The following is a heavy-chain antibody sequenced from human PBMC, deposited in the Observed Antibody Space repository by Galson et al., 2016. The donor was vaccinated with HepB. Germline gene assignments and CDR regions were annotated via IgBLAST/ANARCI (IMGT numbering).Heavy chain of an antibody. CDR3: ARGPLPPYSGVCFHY. Sequence: TLSLTCAVSGGSISSGSWWSWVRQSPGKGLEWIGEIYHSGSTNYNPSLKSRVTMSVDKSKNQFSLKLKSVTAADTAVYYCARGPLPPYSGVCFHYWGQGTLVTVSS. V-gene: IGHV4-4*02. CDR1: GGSISSGSW. CDR2: IYHSGST. D-gene: IGHD1-26*01. J-gene: IGHJ4*02.